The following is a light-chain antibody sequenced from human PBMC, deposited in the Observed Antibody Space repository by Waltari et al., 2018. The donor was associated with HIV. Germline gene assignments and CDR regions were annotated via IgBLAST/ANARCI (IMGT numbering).Light chain of an antibody. CDR2: DAS. V-gene: IGKV3-11*01. J-gene: IGKJ4*01. Sequence: EIVLTQSPATLSLSPGERATLPCRASQSIAAYLAWYQQKPGQAPRLLISDASNRATGVPARFSGSGSGTDFTLTISSLEPEDFAVYYCQQRTNWLFGGGTKVEIK. CDR3: QQRTNWL. CDR1: QSIAAY.